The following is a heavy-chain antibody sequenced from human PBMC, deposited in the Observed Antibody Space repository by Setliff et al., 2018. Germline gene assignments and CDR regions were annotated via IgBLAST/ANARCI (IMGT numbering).Heavy chain of an antibody. CDR1: GFTFNNFA. CDR3: ARFACNGGSCYLSASDH. J-gene: IGHJ4*02. V-gene: IGHV3-21*06. Sequence: GGSLRLSCVASGFTFNNFAFNWVRQAPGKGLEWVSSISSRSTYIYYADSVKGRFTISGDNANNSLYLQMNSLRAEDTAMYYCARFACNGGSCYLSASDHWGQGALVTVSS. CDR2: ISSRSTYI. D-gene: IGHD2-15*01.